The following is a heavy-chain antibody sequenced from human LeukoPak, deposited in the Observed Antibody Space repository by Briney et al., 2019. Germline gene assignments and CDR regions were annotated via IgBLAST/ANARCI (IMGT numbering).Heavy chain of an antibody. Sequence: PGGSLRLSCAASGFTFSNYAMNWVRQAPGKGLEWVSVITDSGGGTYYADSVKGRFTISRDNSKNTVYLRMNGLRAEDTAIYYCAKDPWGSRGYFDYWGQGTLVTVSS. D-gene: IGHD7-27*01. CDR3: AKDPWGSRGYFDY. CDR2: ITDSGGGT. J-gene: IGHJ4*02. V-gene: IGHV3-23*01. CDR1: GFTFSNYA.